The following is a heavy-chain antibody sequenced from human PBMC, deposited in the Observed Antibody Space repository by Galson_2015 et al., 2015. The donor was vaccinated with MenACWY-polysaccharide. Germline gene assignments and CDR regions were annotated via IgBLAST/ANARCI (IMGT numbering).Heavy chain of an antibody. D-gene: IGHD6-19*01. Sequence: SVKVSCKASGYTFSSYTISWVRQAPGQGLEWMGRIIPILGIANYAQKFQGRVTITADKSTSTAYMELSSLRSEDTAVYYCARDPGYSSGWYEGGFDYWGQGTLVTVSS. V-gene: IGHV1-69*04. CDR3: ARDPGYSSGWYEGGFDY. CDR2: IIPILGIA. J-gene: IGHJ4*02. CDR1: GYTFSSYT.